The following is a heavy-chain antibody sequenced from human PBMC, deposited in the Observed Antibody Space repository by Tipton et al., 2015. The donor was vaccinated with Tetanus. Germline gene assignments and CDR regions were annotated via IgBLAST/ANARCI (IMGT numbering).Heavy chain of an antibody. CDR1: GYSFTSHW. J-gene: IGHJ4*02. V-gene: IGHV5-51*01. CDR3: ARMYSTSSPFDH. Sequence: QLVQSGADVKKPGESLKISCKASGYSFTSHWIGWVRQMPGKGLEWMGMIFPDDSDTRYSPSFQGHVTISVDKSTSTVYLQWSSLKASDTAMYFGARMYSTSSPFDHWGQGTLVAVSS. D-gene: IGHD6-6*01. CDR2: IFPDDSDT.